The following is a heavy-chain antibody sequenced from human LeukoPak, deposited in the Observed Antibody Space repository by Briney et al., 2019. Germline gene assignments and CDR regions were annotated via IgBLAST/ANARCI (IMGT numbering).Heavy chain of an antibody. Sequence: SETLSLTCTVSGGSISSYYWSWIRQPPGKGLEWIGYIYYSGSTYYNPSLKSRVTISVDTSKNQFSLKLSSVTAADTAVYYCARVGVNGPHYYDSSGYYYDYWGQGTLVTVSS. CDR1: GGSISSYY. CDR3: ARVGVNGPHYYDSSGYYYDY. J-gene: IGHJ4*02. V-gene: IGHV4-59*08. D-gene: IGHD3-22*01. CDR2: IYYSGST.